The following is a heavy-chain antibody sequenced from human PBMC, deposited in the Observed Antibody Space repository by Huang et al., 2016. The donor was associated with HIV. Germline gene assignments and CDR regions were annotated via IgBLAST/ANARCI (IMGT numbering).Heavy chain of an antibody. V-gene: IGHV1-3*01. Sequence: QVQLVQSGAAVKKPGTSVKVSCKTSGYTFSSHALHWLRQAPGQRLEWMGWINGGKGDAKYSQKDQCRVTITSGISANVGYMELNSLLSEDTAVYCCANVALDIRGHFYFWGQGSLVSVSS. CDR1: GYTFSSHA. CDR2: INGGKGDA. CDR3: ANVALDIRGHFYF. D-gene: IGHD3-3*01. J-gene: IGHJ4*02.